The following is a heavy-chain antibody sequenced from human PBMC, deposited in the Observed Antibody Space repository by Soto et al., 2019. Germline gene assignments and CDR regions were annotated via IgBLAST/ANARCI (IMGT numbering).Heavy chain of an antibody. CDR1: GFTFSNFA. CDR3: ARDLNARFFDWLYISAFYYGMDV. Sequence: GGSLRLSCAASGFTFSNFAIHWVRQAPGKGLEWVAVISYDGSNEHFADSVKGRFSISRDNSKNTLYLQMNSLRTEDTAVYYCARDLNARFFDWLYISAFYYGMDVWGQGTTVTVSS. CDR2: ISYDGSNE. D-gene: IGHD3-9*01. J-gene: IGHJ6*02. V-gene: IGHV3-30-3*01.